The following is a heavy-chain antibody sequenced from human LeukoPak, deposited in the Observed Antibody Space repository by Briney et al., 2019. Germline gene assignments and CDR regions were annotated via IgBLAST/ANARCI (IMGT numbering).Heavy chain of an antibody. Sequence: PGGSLRLSCAASGFTFSSYGMHWVREAPGKGLEWVSVIWYDGSNKYYEDSVKGRFTISRDNSKKTLYLQMNILRAEDTAVYYCAKEKKYYDIMTGADYWGQGTLVTVSS. CDR2: IWYDGSNK. J-gene: IGHJ4*02. V-gene: IGHV3-33*06. D-gene: IGHD3-9*01. CDR3: AKEKKYYDIMTGADY. CDR1: GFTFSSYG.